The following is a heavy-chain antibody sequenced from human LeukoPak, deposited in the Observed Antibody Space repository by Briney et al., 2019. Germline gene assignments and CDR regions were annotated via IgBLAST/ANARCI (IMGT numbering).Heavy chain of an antibody. Sequence: GGSLRLSCVASGFTFSSYGMHWVRQAPGKGLEWVAFIRYDGSNKYYADSVKGRFTISRDNSKNTLYLQMNSLRAEDTAVYYCAKHPYCSSTSCYFDYWGQGTLVTVSS. V-gene: IGHV3-30*02. CDR3: AKHPYCSSTSCYFDY. D-gene: IGHD2-2*01. CDR1: GFTFSSYG. CDR2: IRYDGSNK. J-gene: IGHJ4*02.